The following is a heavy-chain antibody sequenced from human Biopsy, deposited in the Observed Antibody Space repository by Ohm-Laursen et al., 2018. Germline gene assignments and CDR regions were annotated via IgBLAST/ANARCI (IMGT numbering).Heavy chain of an antibody. Sequence: PSVTLSLTCTVSGGSISSSTTYYWAWLRQPPGKGLAWIGSFYNTETTFYNPSLKSRVTISIDTSTNQFSLKVSSVTAADTALYFCARHPTGFWFDPWGHGTLVTVSS. V-gene: IGHV4-39*01. CDR1: GGSISSSTTYY. CDR2: FYNTETT. CDR3: ARHPTGFWFDP. J-gene: IGHJ5*02.